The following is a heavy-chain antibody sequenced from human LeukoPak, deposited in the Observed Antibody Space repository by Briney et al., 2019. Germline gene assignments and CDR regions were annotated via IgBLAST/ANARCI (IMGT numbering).Heavy chain of an antibody. CDR2: ISAYNGNT. J-gene: IGHJ3*02. D-gene: IGHD3-10*01. CDR3: ACHGSGSYDAFDI. Sequence: AASVKVSCKASGYTFTSYGISWVRQAPGQGLEWMGWISAYNGNTNYAQKLQGRVTMTEDTSTDTAYMELSSLRSEDTAVYYCACHGSGSYDAFDIWGQGTMVTVSS. CDR1: GYTFTSYG. V-gene: IGHV1-18*01.